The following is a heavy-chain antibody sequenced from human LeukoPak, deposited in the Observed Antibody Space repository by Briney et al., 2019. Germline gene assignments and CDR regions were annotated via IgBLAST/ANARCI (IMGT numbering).Heavy chain of an antibody. CDR3: AKGFPSSRYYFDY. CDR1: QFTFSNYW. D-gene: IGHD6-6*01. CDR2: TSQDGTSI. J-gene: IGHJ4*02. V-gene: IGHV3-7*03. Sequence: GGSLRLSCAASQFTFSNYWMSWVRQAPGKGLERVAHTSQDGTSIYYVDSVKGRFTISRDNSKNTLYLQMNSLRAEDTAVYYCAKGFPSSRYYFDYWGQGTLVTVSS.